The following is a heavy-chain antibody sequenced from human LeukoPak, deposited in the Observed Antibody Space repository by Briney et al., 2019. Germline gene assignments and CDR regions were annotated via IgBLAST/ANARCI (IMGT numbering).Heavy chain of an antibody. CDR1: GGSISSGGYY. CDR2: IYYSGST. Sequence: PSQTLSLTCTVSGGSISSGGYYWSRIRQHPGKGLEWIGYIYYSGSTYYNPSLKSRVTISVDTSKNQFSLKLSSVTAADTAVYYCARSGRSYGDYNAFDIWGQGTMVTVSS. J-gene: IGHJ3*02. D-gene: IGHD4-17*01. V-gene: IGHV4-31*03. CDR3: ARSGRSYGDYNAFDI.